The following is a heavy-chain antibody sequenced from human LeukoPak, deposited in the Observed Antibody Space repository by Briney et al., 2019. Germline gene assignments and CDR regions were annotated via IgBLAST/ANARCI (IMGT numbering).Heavy chain of an antibody. D-gene: IGHD3-3*01. CDR1: GGSFSGYY. Sequence: SETLSLTCAVYGGSFSGYYWSWIRQPPGKGLEWIGEINHSGSTNYNPSLKSRVTVSVDTSKNQFSLTLNSVTAADTAVYYCARGISDDFWSGHDTFDYWGHGTLVTVSS. CDR2: INHSGST. V-gene: IGHV4-34*01. J-gene: IGHJ4*01. CDR3: ARGISDDFWSGHDTFDY.